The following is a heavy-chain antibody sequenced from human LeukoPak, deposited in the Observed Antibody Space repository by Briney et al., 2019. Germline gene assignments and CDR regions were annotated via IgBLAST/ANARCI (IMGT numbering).Heavy chain of an antibody. Sequence: AVTVSFKASGGTFSSYAISWVRQAPGQGVEWMGGLIPIFGTANYAQEFQGRVTITTDESTCTAHMEMSRLRCEDTAVYCGARSRESSSWSNHYYYMDLWGKGTTVTVSS. CDR2: LIPIFGTA. CDR3: ARSRESSSWSNHYYYMDL. V-gene: IGHV1-69*05. J-gene: IGHJ6*03. D-gene: IGHD6-13*01. CDR1: GGTFSSYA.